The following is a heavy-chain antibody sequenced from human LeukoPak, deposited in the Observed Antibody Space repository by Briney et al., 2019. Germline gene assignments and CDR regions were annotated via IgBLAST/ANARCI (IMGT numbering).Heavy chain of an antibody. CDR1: GFTFSRNA. CDR3: AKDRPGELFDPDTFDY. Sequence: ETGGSLRLSCAASGFTFSRNAMSWVRQAPGKGLEWVSTISGSGGSTYYADSVRGRFTISRDNSKNTLYLQMNSLRAEDTAVYYCAKDRPGELFDPDTFDYWGQGTLVTVSS. J-gene: IGHJ4*02. CDR2: ISGSGGST. D-gene: IGHD1-26*01. V-gene: IGHV3-23*01.